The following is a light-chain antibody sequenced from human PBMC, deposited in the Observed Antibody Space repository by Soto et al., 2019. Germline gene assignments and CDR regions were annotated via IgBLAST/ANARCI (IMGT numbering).Light chain of an antibody. Sequence: EIVLTQSPVTLSLSPGERATLSCRASQSVSSYLAWYQQKPGQAPRLLIYDASNRATGIPARFSGSGSGTDFTLTIGNLEPEDFAVYYCQQRSNWPPITFGQGTRLEIK. CDR3: QQRSNWPPIT. CDR2: DAS. V-gene: IGKV3-11*01. J-gene: IGKJ5*01. CDR1: QSVSSY.